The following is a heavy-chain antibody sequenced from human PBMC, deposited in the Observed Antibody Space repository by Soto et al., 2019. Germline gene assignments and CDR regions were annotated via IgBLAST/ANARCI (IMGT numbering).Heavy chain of an antibody. CDR3: ATAVWNSPINWFDP. CDR1: GYTLTELS. CDR2: FDPEDGET. V-gene: IGHV1-24*01. D-gene: IGHD1-1*01. J-gene: IGHJ5*02. Sequence: GASVKVSCKVSGYTLTELSMHWVRQAPGKGLEWMGGFDPEDGETIYAQKFQGRVTMTEDTSTDTAYMELSSLRSEDTAVYYCATAVWNSPINWFDPWGQGTLVTVS.